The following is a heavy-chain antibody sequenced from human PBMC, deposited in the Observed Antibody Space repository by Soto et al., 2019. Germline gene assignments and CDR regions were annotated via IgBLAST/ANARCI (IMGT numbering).Heavy chain of an antibody. Sequence: EVQLVESGGGLVQPGRSLRLSCAASGFTFDDYAMSWVRQVPGKGLEWVSGINWNSGTKGYADSVKGRFTISRDNAKNSLYLQMSRLRADDTALYYCTKDRVALIRGWFDTWGQGIQVTVAA. V-gene: IGHV3-9*01. CDR2: INWNSGTK. D-gene: IGHD2-21*01. CDR3: TKDRVALIRGWFDT. J-gene: IGHJ5*02. CDR1: GFTFDDYA.